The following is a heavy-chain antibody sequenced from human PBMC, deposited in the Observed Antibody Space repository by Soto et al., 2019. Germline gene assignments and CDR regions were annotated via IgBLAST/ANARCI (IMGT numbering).Heavy chain of an antibody. V-gene: IGHV4-59*08. Sequence: TLSLTCTVSGGSVSSYYWSWIRQSPGKGLEWIGYIYYSGSTNYNPSLKSRVTISVDTSKNQFSLKLSSVTAADTAVYYCARVTPPYYYDSSGYPPPVDYWGQGTLVTVS. D-gene: IGHD3-22*01. J-gene: IGHJ4*02. CDR1: GGSVSSYY. CDR3: ARVTPPYYYDSSGYPPPVDY. CDR2: IYYSGST.